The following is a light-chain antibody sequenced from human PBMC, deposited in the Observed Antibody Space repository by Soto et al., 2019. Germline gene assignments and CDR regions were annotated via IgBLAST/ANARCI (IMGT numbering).Light chain of an antibody. CDR3: QQYNTYPLT. V-gene: IGKV1-5*03. CDR1: RSIRNW. J-gene: IGKJ4*01. Sequence: DNHTTQSLSTTSASGGDSGTLCCGASRSIRNWLAWYQQKPGKAPKLLIYKASSLESGVPSRFSGSGSGTEFTLTISSLQTDDFATYYCQQYNTYPLTFGGGTKV. CDR2: KAS.